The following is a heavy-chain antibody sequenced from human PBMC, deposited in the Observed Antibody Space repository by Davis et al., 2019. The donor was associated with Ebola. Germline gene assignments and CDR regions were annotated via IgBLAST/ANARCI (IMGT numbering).Heavy chain of an antibody. CDR2: IRSKANSYAT. V-gene: IGHV3-73*01. CDR3: TNTVTTVDY. CDR1: GLILSGSA. D-gene: IGHD4-17*01. J-gene: IGHJ4*02. Sequence: PGGSLRLSCAASGLILSGSAMHWVRQASGKGLEWVGRIRSKANSYATAYAASVKGRFTISRDDSKNTAYLQMNSLKTEDTAVYYCTNTVTTVDYWGQGTLVTVSS.